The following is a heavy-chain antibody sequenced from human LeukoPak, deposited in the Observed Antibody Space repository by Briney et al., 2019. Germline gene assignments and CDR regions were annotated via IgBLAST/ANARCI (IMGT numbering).Heavy chain of an antibody. D-gene: IGHD3/OR15-3a*01. CDR3: ARYRTGTVIIDY. Sequence: SETLSLTCAVYGGSFSGYYWSWIRQPPGKGLEWIGEINHSGSTNYNPSLKSRVTISVDTSKNQFSLKLSSVTAADTAVYYCARYRTGTVIIDYWGQGTLVTVSS. CDR1: GGSFSGYY. J-gene: IGHJ4*02. V-gene: IGHV4-34*01. CDR2: INHSGST.